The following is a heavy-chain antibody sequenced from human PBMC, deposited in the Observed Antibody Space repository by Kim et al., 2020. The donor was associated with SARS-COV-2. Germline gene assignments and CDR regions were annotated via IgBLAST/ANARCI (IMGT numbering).Heavy chain of an antibody. Sequence: SETLSLTCTVSGGSISSSSYYWGWIRQPPGKGLEWIGSIYYSGSTYYNPSLKSRVTISVDTSKNQFSLKLSSVTAADTAVYYCARVYYGSFSPDPYYFDYWGQGTLVTVSS. J-gene: IGHJ4*02. D-gene: IGHD3-10*01. CDR1: GGSISSSSYY. CDR3: ARVYYGSFSPDPYYFDY. CDR2: IYYSGST. V-gene: IGHV4-39*07.